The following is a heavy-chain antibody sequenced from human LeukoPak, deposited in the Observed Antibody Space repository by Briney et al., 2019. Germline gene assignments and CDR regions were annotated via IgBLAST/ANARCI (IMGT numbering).Heavy chain of an antibody. V-gene: IGHV4-59*01. CDR1: GGSISSYY. D-gene: IGHD1-26*01. CDR3: ARLGARWAFDI. CDR2: IYYSGST. J-gene: IGHJ3*02. Sequence: SETLSLTCTVSGGSISSYYWSWIRQPPGKGLEWIGYIYYSGSTNYNPSLKSRVTISVDTSKNQFSLKLSSVTAADTAVYYCARLGARWAFDIWGQGTMVTVSS.